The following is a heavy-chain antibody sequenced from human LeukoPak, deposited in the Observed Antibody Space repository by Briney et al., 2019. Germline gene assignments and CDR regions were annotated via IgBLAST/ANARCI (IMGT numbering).Heavy chain of an antibody. CDR3: ARDLSSDYYDSSGYLNY. CDR1: GFTFDDYA. D-gene: IGHD3-22*01. CDR2: ISWNSGSI. J-gene: IGHJ4*02. V-gene: IGHV3-9*01. Sequence: PGGSLRLSCAASGFTFDDYAMHWVRQAPGKGLEWVSGISWNSGSIGYADSVKGRFTISRDNAKNSLYLQMNSLRAEDTAVYYCARDLSSDYYDSSGYLNYWGQGTLVTVSS.